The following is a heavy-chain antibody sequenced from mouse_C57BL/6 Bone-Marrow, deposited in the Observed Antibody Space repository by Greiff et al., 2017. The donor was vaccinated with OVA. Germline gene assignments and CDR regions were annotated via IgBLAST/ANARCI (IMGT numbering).Heavy chain of an antibody. Sequence: VKLVESGPELVKPGASVKISCKASGYAFSSSWMNWVKQRPGKGLEWIGRIYPGDGDTNYNGKFKGKATLTADKSSSTAYMQLSSLTSEDSAVYFCARGGQLRLLYYFDYWGQGTTLTVSS. CDR1: GYAFSSSW. V-gene: IGHV1-82*01. D-gene: IGHD3-2*02. J-gene: IGHJ2*01. CDR3: ARGGQLRLLYYFDY. CDR2: IYPGDGDT.